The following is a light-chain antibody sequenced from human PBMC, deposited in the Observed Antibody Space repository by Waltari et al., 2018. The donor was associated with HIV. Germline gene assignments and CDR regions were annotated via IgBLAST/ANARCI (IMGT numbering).Light chain of an antibody. CDR2: EVS. Sequence: KYVSWYQQHPGKAPKVVIYEVSNRPSGVSNRFSGSKSGNTASLTISGLQAEDEADYYCSSYASTSTRVFGGGTKLTVL. V-gene: IGLV2-14*01. CDR1: KY. J-gene: IGLJ3*02. CDR3: SSYASTSTRV.